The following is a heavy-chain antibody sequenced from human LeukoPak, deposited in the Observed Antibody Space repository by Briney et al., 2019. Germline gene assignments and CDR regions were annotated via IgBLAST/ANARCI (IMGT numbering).Heavy chain of an antibody. D-gene: IGHD7-27*01. V-gene: IGHV3-7*01. CDR2: IKEDGSEK. J-gene: IGHJ4*02. CDR3: ARDYTGGWNDY. Sequence: GGSLRLSCAADGFTFRKHWMSWVRQAMGKGLECVAKIKEDGSEKHYVDSVKGRFTISRDNTENSLYLQMNSLRAEDTAVYYCARDYTGGWNDYWGQGTLVIVSS. CDR1: GFTFRKHW.